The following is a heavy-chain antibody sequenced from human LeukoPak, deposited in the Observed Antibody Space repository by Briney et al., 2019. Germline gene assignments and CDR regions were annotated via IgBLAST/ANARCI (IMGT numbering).Heavy chain of an antibody. Sequence: GGSLRLSCAASGFTFSSYSMNWVRQAPGKGLEWVSSISSSSSYIYYADSVKGRFTISRDNAKNALYLQMNSLRAEDTAVYYCARDPDRSGPGVYFDYWGQGTLVTVSS. CDR2: ISSSSSYI. V-gene: IGHV3-21*01. CDR1: GFTFSSYS. D-gene: IGHD3-22*01. CDR3: ARDPDRSGPGVYFDY. J-gene: IGHJ4*02.